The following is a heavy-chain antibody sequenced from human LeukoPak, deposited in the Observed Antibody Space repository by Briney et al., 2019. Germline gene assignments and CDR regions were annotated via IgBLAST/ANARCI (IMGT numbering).Heavy chain of an antibody. CDR2: INPKTTGT. D-gene: IGHD3-10*01. V-gene: IGHV1-2*02. Sequence: GASVKVSCKASGYSFTGHYIHWVRQAPGQGLEWMGWINPKTTGTKYAQDFQGRVTMTRDTSISTAYMELSRLRSDDTAVYYCARVIGFGELSLGYWGQGTLVTVSS. CDR1: GYSFTGHY. J-gene: IGHJ4*02. CDR3: ARVIGFGELSLGY.